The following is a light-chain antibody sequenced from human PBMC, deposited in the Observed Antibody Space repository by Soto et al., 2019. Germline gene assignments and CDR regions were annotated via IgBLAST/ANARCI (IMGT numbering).Light chain of an antibody. CDR2: HTS. CDR3: QYSGSSLRT. CDR1: QTVNSR. J-gene: IGKJ1*01. Sequence: EIVLTQSPATLSSSPGERATLSCRASQTVNSRLAWYQHKPGQAPRLLIYHTSNRATGIPARFSGSGSGTDFTLTISRLEPEDFAVYYCQYSGSSLRTFGQGTKVDIK. V-gene: IGKV3-11*01.